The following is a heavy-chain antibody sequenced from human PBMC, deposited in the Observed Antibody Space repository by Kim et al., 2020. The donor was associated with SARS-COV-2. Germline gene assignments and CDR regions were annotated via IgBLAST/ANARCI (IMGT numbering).Heavy chain of an antibody. CDR3: ARGIFRDGFDV. V-gene: IGHV3-74*01. Sequence: GGSLRLSCAASGFSSSNYYVSWVRQPPGKGLEWVSRISNDGGVTHYADSVRGRFTMSRDSAENTVYLQMNSLSAEDTAVYFCARGIFRDGFDVWGQGTTVSVSS. J-gene: IGHJ6*02. CDR1: GFSSSNYY. D-gene: IGHD2-15*01. CDR2: ISNDGGVT.